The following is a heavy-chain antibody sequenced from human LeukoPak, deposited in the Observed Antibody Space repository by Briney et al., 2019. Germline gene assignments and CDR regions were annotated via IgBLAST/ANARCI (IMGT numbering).Heavy chain of an antibody. CDR3: ARNLEGSSSC. CDR1: GDSINRSTYY. J-gene: IGHJ4*02. Sequence: SETLSLTCSVSGDSINRSTYYWSWIRQPPGKGLEWIGYIYYSGTTNYNPSLKSRVTISVDTSKNQFSLKLSSVTAADTAVYYCARNLEGSSSCWGQGTLVTVSS. CDR2: IYYSGTT. V-gene: IGHV4-61*01. D-gene: IGHD6-13*01.